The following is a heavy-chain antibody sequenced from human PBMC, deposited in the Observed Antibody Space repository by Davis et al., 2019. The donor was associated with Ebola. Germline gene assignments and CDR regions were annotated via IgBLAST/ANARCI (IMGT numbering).Heavy chain of an antibody. J-gene: IGHJ3*02. CDR3: ARELLTMIVVVITRGAFDI. D-gene: IGHD3-22*01. CDR2: ISYDGSNK. Sequence: PGGSLRLSCAASGFTFSSYAMHWVRQAPGKGLEWVAVISYDGSNKYYADSVKGRFTISRDNSKNTLYLQMNSLRAEDTAVYYCARELLTMIVVVITRGAFDIWGQGTMVTVSS. V-gene: IGHV3-30-3*01. CDR1: GFTFSSYA.